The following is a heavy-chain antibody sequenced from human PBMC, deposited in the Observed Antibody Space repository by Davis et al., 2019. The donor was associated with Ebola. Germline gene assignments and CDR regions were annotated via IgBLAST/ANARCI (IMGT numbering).Heavy chain of an antibody. J-gene: IGHJ5*02. V-gene: IGHV3-21*04. CDR2: ISSSSSYI. CDR1: GFTFSSYS. Sequence: GESLKISCAASGFTFSSYSMNWVRQAPGKGLEWVSSISSSSSYIYYADSVKGRFTISRDNAKNSLYLQMNSLRAEDTAVYYCARERERPAAHVNWFDPWGQGTLVTVSS. D-gene: IGHD2-2*01. CDR3: ARERERPAAHVNWFDP.